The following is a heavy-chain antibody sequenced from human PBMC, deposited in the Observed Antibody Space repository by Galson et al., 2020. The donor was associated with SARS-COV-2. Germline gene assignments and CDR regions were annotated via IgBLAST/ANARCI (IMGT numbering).Heavy chain of an antibody. Sequence: SQASETLSLTCAVYGGSFSGYFWSWIRQPPGKGLEWIGKIDHVGVTNYNPSLKSRVTISVDTSKNQFSLKLSSVTAADTAVYYCARGSYSSNCFDYWGQGTLVTVSS. J-gene: IGHJ4*02. V-gene: IGHV4-34*01. CDR1: GGSFSGYF. CDR2: IDHVGVT. D-gene: IGHD6-13*01. CDR3: ARGSYSSNCFDY.